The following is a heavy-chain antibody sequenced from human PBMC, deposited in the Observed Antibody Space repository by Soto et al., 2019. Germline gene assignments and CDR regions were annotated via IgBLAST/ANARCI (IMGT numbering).Heavy chain of an antibody. D-gene: IGHD6-13*01. V-gene: IGHV1-18*01. CDR1: GYTFISYG. Sequence: QVQLVQSGAEVKKPGASVKVSCKASGYTFISYGISWVRQAPGQGLEWMGWISAYNGNTNYAQKFQGRVTMSTDTSTSPAYRERRSRRSDDTAVYYGAITKREVIAAAVTDRYGMDLWGQGTTVTVSS. CDR2: ISAYNGNT. CDR3: AITKREVIAAAVTDRYGMDL. J-gene: IGHJ6*02.